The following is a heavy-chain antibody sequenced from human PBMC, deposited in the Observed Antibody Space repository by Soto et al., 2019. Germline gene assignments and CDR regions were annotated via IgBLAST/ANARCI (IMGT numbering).Heavy chain of an antibody. CDR2: IGGTGST. V-gene: IGHV3-23*01. Sequence: EVRLLESGGGLVQPGGSLRLSCAASGFTFSTYVISWVRQAPGKGLEWVSAIGGTGSTYYTDSVKGRFTISRDNSRSTVHQQLNSLRAEDTAVYYCAKRRGEGFFDGWGQGTLVTVSS. CDR3: AKRRGEGFFDG. D-gene: IGHD3-16*01. CDR1: GFTFSTYV. J-gene: IGHJ4*02.